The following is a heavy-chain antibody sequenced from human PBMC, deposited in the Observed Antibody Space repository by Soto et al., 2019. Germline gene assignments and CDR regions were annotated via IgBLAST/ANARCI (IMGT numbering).Heavy chain of an antibody. CDR2: IYWDNDK. CDR3: AHNNYYASGRIY. D-gene: IGHD3-10*01. J-gene: IGHJ4*02. Sequence: QITLKESGPTLVKPTQTLTLTCAFSGFSLNTRGVGVGWIGQPPGKALQWLALIYWDNDKRYSPSLKSRLTITKDTPKNHVVLMMTDLDPVDTATYYCAHNNYYASGRIYSGQGTLVTVSS. CDR1: GFSLNTRGVG. V-gene: IGHV2-5*02.